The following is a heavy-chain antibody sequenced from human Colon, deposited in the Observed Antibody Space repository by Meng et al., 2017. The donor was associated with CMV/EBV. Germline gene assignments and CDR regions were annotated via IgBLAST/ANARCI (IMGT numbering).Heavy chain of an antibody. V-gene: IGHV4-59*01. CDR1: GGSIGTYY. Sequence: GSLKLSCTVSGGSIGTYYWGWIRQSPGKGLEWIGFIYYSGHTNYNPSLKSRVTISLDTPNNQFSLKLTSVTAGDTALYYCARGLNGGFDSTGYFFGFDSWGQGTLVTVSS. CDR2: IYYSGHT. J-gene: IGHJ4*02. D-gene: IGHD3-22*01. CDR3: ARGLNGGFDSTGYFFGFDS.